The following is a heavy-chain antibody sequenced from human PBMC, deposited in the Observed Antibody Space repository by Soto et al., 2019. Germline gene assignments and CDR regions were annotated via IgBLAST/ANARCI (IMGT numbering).Heavy chain of an antibody. J-gene: IGHJ6*02. CDR3: ARSGRIFGVVIDYYYYYGMDV. D-gene: IGHD3-3*01. V-gene: IGHV1-69*01. CDR1: GGTFSSYA. CDR2: IIPIFGTA. Sequence: QVQLVQSGAEVKKPGSSVKVSCKASGGTFSSYAISWVRQAPGQGLEWMGGIIPIFGTANYAQKFQGRVTITADESTSIAYMELGRLRSEDTAVYYCARSGRIFGVVIDYYYYYGMDVWGQGTTVTVSS.